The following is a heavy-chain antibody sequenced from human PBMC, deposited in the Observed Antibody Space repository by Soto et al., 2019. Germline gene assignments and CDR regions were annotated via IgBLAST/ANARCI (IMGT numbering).Heavy chain of an antibody. Sequence: PAGSLRLSCAASGFTFSSYAMHWVRQAPGKGLEWVAVISYDGSNKYYADSVKGRFTISRDNSKNTLYLQMNSMRAEDTAVYSCASANGGGNWFDPWGQGTLVTVSS. CDR1: GFTFSSYA. J-gene: IGHJ5*02. D-gene: IGHD3-16*01. CDR2: ISYDGSNK. CDR3: ASANGGGNWFDP. V-gene: IGHV3-30-3*01.